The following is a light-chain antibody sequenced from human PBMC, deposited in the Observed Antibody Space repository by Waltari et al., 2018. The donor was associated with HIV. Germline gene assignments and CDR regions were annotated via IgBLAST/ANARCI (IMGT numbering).Light chain of an antibody. Sequence: DIQMTQSPSSLSASVGDRITISCRASQSISTHLNWYQQKLGKVPKVLIYGASTLQSGAPSRFSGSGSGTHFTLTIGNLQPEDFATYYCQQSYSNPLTFGPGTKVDVK. CDR2: GAS. J-gene: IGKJ3*01. CDR3: QQSYSNPLT. CDR1: QSISTH. V-gene: IGKV1-39*01.